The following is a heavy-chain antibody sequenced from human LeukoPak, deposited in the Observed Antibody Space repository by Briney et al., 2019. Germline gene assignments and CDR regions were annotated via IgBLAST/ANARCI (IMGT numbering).Heavy chain of an antibody. CDR2: ISAYNGNT. V-gene: IGHV1-18*01. J-gene: IGHJ5*02. CDR3: ARGGYSSSRFDP. CDR1: GYSFSTYG. D-gene: IGHD6-13*01. Sequence: ASVKVSCTASGYSFSTYGITWVRQAPGQGLEWVGWISAYNGNTNYAQKLQGRVTMTTDTSTNTAYMELRSLRSDDTAVYYCARGGYSSSRFDPWGQGTLVTVSS.